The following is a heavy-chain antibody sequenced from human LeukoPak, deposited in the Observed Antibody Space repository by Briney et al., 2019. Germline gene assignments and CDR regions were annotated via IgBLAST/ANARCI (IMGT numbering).Heavy chain of an antibody. D-gene: IGHD3-10*01. V-gene: IGHV5-51*01. CDR2: IYPGDSDT. Sequence: GESLKISCKGSGYSFTSYWIGWVRQMPGKGLEWMGIIYPGDSDTRYSPSFQGQVTISADKSISTAYLQWSSLKASDTAMYYCARGRRKVRGQRPGVENWGQGTLVTVSS. CDR1: GYSFTSYW. CDR3: ARGRRKVRGQRPGVEN. J-gene: IGHJ4*02.